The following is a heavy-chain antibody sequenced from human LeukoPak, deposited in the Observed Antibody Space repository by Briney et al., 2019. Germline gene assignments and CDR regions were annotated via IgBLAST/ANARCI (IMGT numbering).Heavy chain of an antibody. CDR3: ANPYGDYDFDY. D-gene: IGHD4-17*01. J-gene: IGHJ4*02. Sequence: GGSLRLSCAASGFTFSSYAMSRVRQAPGKGLEWVSAISGSGGSTYYADSVKGRFTISRDNSKNTLYLQMNSLRAEDTAVYYCANPYGDYDFDYWGQGTLVTVSS. V-gene: IGHV3-23*01. CDR2: ISGSGGST. CDR1: GFTFSSYA.